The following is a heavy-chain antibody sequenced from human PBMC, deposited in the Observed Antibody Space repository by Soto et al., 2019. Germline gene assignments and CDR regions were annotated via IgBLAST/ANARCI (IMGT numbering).Heavy chain of an antibody. J-gene: IGHJ6*02. CDR1: GYTFTSYY. D-gene: IGHD2-2*03. Sequence: ASVKVSCKASGYTFTSYYMHWVRQAPGQGLEWMGIINPSGGSTSYAQKFQGRVTMTRDTSTSTVYMELSSLRSEDTAVYYCARDGYCSSTSCYDHYYYYGMHVWGQGTTVTVSS. V-gene: IGHV1-46*01. CDR2: INPSGGST. CDR3: ARDGYCSSTSCYDHYYYYGMHV.